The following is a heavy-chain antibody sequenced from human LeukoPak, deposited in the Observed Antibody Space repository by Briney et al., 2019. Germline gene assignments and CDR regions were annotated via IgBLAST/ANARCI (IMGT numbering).Heavy chain of an antibody. D-gene: IGHD1-26*01. CDR3: ARSDRRWELRKGFFDY. CDR2: IYPGDSDT. CDR1: GYSFTSYW. J-gene: IGHJ4*02. V-gene: IGHV5-51*01. Sequence: GESLKISCKGSGYSFTSYWISWVRQMPGRGLEWMGIIYPGDSDTRYSPSFQGQVTISADKSISTAYLQWSSLKASDTAMYYCARSDRRWELRKGFFDYWGQGTLVTVSS.